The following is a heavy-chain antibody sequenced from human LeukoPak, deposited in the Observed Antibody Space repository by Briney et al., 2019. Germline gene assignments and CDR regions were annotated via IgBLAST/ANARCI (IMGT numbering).Heavy chain of an antibody. D-gene: IGHD3-10*01. CDR3: ARAYYRPPADYYGMDV. CDR1: GYTFTSYD. J-gene: IGHJ6*02. CDR2: MNPNSGNT. V-gene: IGHV1-8*01. Sequence: GASVKFFCKSSGYTFTSYDINWVRQPSGQGFEWVGWMNPNSGNTSNAQKFQGRVTMTRNTSISTAYMEMSRLISDGTAVYYCARAYYRPPADYYGMDVWGQGTTVTVAS.